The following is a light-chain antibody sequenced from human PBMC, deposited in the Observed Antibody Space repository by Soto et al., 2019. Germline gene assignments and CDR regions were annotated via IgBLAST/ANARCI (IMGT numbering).Light chain of an antibody. CDR3: QQYNNWPRAT. Sequence: ERAMTQSPATLSVSPGERVTLSCRASQSVSSNLAWYQQKPGQAPRLLMFRTSSRATGFPARFSGSGSGTEFNLTISSLQSEDFGVYYCQQYNNWPRATFGGGTKVDI. CDR2: RTS. CDR1: QSVSSN. J-gene: IGKJ4*01. V-gene: IGKV3-15*01.